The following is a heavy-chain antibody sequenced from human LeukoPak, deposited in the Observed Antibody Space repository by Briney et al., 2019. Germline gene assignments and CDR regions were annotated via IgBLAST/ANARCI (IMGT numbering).Heavy chain of an antibody. CDR1: GFTFSHYC. V-gene: IGHV3-30*02. CDR2: IRYDGTNQ. Sequence: PGESLRLSCAASGFTFSHYCIHWIRQAPGKGLEWVAFIRYDGTNQYYVDSVHGRFTISRDNSKNTLYLQMNSLRAEDTALYYCAKEGPTRHAFDIWGQGTMVTVSS. J-gene: IGHJ3*02. CDR3: AKEGPTRHAFDI.